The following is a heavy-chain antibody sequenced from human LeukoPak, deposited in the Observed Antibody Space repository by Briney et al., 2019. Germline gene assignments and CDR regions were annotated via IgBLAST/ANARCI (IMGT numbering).Heavy chain of an antibody. D-gene: IGHD3-10*01. CDR3: RMGRRFGERYYYYHYVDV. CDR1: GGSFSGYY. V-gene: IGHV4-34*01. CDR2: INHSGSI. Sequence: SETLSLTCAVYGGSFSGYYWNWIRQPPGKGLEWIEEINHSGSINYNSSLKSRVTISVDTSKNQFSLKLSSVTAADTAMYAGRMGRRFGERYYYYHYVDVWGKGTTVTISS. J-gene: IGHJ6*03.